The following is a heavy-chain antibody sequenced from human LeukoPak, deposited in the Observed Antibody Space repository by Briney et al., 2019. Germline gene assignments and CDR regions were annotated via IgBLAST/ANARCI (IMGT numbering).Heavy chain of an antibody. CDR1: GFTFSDYW. J-gene: IGHJ3*02. Sequence: GGSLRLSCEASGFTFSDYWMNWVRQAPGKGLEWVANINQGGTVKHYVDSLKGRFTISRDNARDSVYLQMSSLRVEDTAVYYCASETQDVFDIWGQGTLVTVSS. V-gene: IGHV3-7*01. CDR3: ASETQDVFDI. CDR2: INQGGTVK.